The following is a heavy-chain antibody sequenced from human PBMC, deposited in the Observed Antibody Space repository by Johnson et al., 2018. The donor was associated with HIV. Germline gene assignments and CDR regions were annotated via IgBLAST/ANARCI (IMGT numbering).Heavy chain of an antibody. V-gene: IGHV3-30*04. CDR1: GFTFNSYA. Sequence: VESGGGVVQPGRSLRLSCAASGFTFNSYAMHWVRQAPGKGLEWVAVISYDGSDKYHADSVKGRFTISRDSSKNTLYLEMNTLRPEDTAVYYCARAGQLPEDAFDIWGQGTMVTVSS. CDR2: ISYDGSDK. D-gene: IGHD1-7*01. CDR3: ARAGQLPEDAFDI. J-gene: IGHJ3*02.